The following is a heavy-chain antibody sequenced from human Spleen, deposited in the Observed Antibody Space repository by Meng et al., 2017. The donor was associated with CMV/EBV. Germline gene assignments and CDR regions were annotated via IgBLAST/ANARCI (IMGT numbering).Heavy chain of an antibody. CDR3: ARWVAARRYFDY. CDR2: ISYDGSNK. Sequence: GGSLRLSCAASGFTFSSYAMHWVRQAPGKGLEWVAVISYDGSNKYYADSVKGRFTISRDNSNNTLYLQMNSLRAEDTAVYYCARWVAARRYFDYWGQGTLVTVSS. V-gene: IGHV3-30*04. J-gene: IGHJ4*02. D-gene: IGHD6-6*01. CDR1: GFTFSSYA.